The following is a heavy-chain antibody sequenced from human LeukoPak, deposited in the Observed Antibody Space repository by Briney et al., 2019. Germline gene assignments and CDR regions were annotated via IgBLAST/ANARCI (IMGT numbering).Heavy chain of an antibody. CDR3: ARQQPVSVLLWFGELSHDAFDI. Sequence: GESLKISCKGSGYNFTIYWIGWVRQTPGKGLEWMGIIYPGDSDTRYSPSFQGQVSISADKSISTAYLQWSSLKASDTAMYYCARQQPVSVLLWFGELSHDAFDIWGQGTMVTVSS. J-gene: IGHJ3*02. CDR2: IYPGDSDT. V-gene: IGHV5-51*01. D-gene: IGHD3-10*01. CDR1: GYNFTIYW.